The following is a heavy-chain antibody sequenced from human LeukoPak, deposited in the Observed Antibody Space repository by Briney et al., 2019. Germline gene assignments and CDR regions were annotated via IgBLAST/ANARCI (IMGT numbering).Heavy chain of an antibody. CDR1: GFTFSGSG. J-gene: IGHJ4*02. D-gene: IGHD1-14*01. CDR3: AKDSRNLPFDY. Sequence: GGSLRLSCAASGFTFSGSGMHWVRQAPGKGLEWVVFIRSDGFNKYYADSVKGRFTISRDNSKNTLYLQMHSLRAEDTAVYYCAKDSRNLPFDYWGQGTLVTVSS. CDR2: IRSDGFNK. V-gene: IGHV3-30*02.